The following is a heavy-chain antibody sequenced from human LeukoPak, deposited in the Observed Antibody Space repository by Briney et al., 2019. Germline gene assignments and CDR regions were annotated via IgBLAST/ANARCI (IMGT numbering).Heavy chain of an antibody. Sequence: GASVKVSCKASGYTFTSYGISWVRQAPGQGLEWMGWISAYNGNTNYAQKLQGRVTMTTDTSTSTAYMELRSLRSDDTAVYYCAREGIWFGEFFLSFDYGGQGPLVTVS. J-gene: IGHJ4*02. CDR1: GYTFTSYG. D-gene: IGHD3-10*01. CDR2: ISAYNGNT. V-gene: IGHV1-18*01. CDR3: AREGIWFGEFFLSFDY.